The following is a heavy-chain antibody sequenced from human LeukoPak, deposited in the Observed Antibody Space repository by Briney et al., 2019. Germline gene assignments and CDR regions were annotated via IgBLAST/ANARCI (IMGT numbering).Heavy chain of an antibody. CDR2: IYSSGNT. Sequence: SETLSLTCAVSGASISSSNYYWGWVRQSPGKGLEWIGNIYSSGNTYYNASLKSRVTMYIDTSKNQFSLKLSSVTAADTAMYYCAKSNGYGLIDYWGQGALVAVSS. CDR1: GASISSSNYY. CDR3: AKSNGYGLIDY. V-gene: IGHV4-39*01. D-gene: IGHD5-12*01. J-gene: IGHJ4*02.